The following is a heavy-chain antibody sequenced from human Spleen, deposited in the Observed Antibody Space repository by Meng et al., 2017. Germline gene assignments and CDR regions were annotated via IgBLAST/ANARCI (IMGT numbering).Heavy chain of an antibody. V-gene: IGHV1-3*01. J-gene: IGHJ4*02. CDR1: GYTFTSYA. Sequence: QGQRVQSGAEVKKPGASVKVSCKTSGYTFTSYAMHWVRQAPGQRLEWMGWINAGNGNTKYSQKFQGRVTITRDTSASTAYMELSSLRSEDTAVYYCARDSWEQLSFDYWGQGTLVTVSS. CDR3: ARDSWEQLSFDY. D-gene: IGHD1-26*01. CDR2: INAGNGNT.